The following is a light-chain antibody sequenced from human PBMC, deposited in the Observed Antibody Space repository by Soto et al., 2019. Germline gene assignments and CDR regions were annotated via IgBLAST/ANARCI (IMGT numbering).Light chain of an antibody. Sequence: EIVLTQSPGTLSLSPGETATLSCGASQSVNSGYLAWYQQIPGQAPRLPIFGASTRATGIPDRFSGSGSGTDFTLTISRLEPEDFAVYFCQQYSHSPPTFGQGTKVDI. V-gene: IGKV3-20*01. CDR2: GAS. J-gene: IGKJ1*01. CDR3: QQYSHSPPT. CDR1: QSVNSGY.